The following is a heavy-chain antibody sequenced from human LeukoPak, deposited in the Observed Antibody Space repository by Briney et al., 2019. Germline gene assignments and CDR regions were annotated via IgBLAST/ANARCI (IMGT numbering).Heavy chain of an antibody. CDR3: SGYRTYYSGMDV. D-gene: IGHD3-22*01. Sequence: GGSLRLSCAASGFTFSSYAMSWVRQAPGKGLEWVSAISGSGGSTYYADSVKGRFTISRDNSKNTLYLQMNSLKTEDTAIYYCSGYRTYYSGMDVWGQGTTVTVSS. CDR2: ISGSGGST. V-gene: IGHV3-23*01. CDR1: GFTFSSYA. J-gene: IGHJ6*02.